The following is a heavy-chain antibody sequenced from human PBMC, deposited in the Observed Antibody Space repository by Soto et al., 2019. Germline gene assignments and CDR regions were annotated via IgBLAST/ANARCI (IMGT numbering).Heavy chain of an antibody. Sequence: SETLSLTCAVYGGSFSGYYWRWIRQPPGKGLEWIGEINHSGSTNYNPSLKSRVTISVDTSKNQFSLKLSSVTAADTAVYYCARGWYSSSSRGIWYFDLWGRGTLVTVSS. V-gene: IGHV4-34*01. D-gene: IGHD6-6*01. CDR2: INHSGST. CDR3: ARGWYSSSSRGIWYFDL. J-gene: IGHJ2*01. CDR1: GGSFSGYY.